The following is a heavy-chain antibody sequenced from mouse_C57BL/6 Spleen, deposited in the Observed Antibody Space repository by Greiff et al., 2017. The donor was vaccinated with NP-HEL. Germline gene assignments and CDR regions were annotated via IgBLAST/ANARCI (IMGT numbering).Heavy chain of an antibody. CDR1: GYTFTSYW. J-gene: IGHJ4*01. V-gene: IGHV1-7*01. Sequence: VQLQQSGAELAKPGASVKLSCKASGYTFTSYWMHWVKQRPGQGLEWIGYINPSSGYTKYNQKFKDKATLTADKSSSTAYMQLSSLTYEDSAVYYCARYYSNRDYAMDYWGQRTSVTVSS. CDR3: ARYYSNRDYAMDY. D-gene: IGHD2-5*01. CDR2: INPSSGYT.